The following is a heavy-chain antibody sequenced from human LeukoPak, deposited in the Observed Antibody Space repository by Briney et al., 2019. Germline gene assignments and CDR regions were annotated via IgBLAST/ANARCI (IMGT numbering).Heavy chain of an antibody. V-gene: IGHV3-48*03. D-gene: IGHD1-26*01. CDR1: GFTFSSYE. CDR3: ARILVGATSPEGLDY. CDR2: ISSSGSTI. J-gene: IGHJ4*02. Sequence: PGGSLRLSCVASGFTFSSYEMNWVRQAPGKGLEWVSYISSSGSTIYYADSVKGRFTISRDNAKNSLYLQMNSLRAEDTAVYYCARILVGATSPEGLDYWGQGTLVTVSS.